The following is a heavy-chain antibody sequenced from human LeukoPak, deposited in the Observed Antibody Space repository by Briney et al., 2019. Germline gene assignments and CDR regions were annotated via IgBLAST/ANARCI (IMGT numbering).Heavy chain of an antibody. D-gene: IGHD6-13*01. Sequence: SETLSLTCTVSGGSINNYYWTWIRQPPGKGLEWIGYISYSGSTNYNPSLKGRVTISVDTSKNQFSLKLSSVTAADTAVYYCARGWYSSSWYDLDYWGQGTLVTVSS. CDR2: ISYSGST. V-gene: IGHV4-59*01. J-gene: IGHJ4*02. CDR1: GGSINNYY. CDR3: ARGWYSSSWYDLDY.